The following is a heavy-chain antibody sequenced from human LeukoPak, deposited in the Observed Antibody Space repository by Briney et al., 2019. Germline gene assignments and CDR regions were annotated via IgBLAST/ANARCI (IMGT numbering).Heavy chain of an antibody. D-gene: IGHD2-2*01. CDR1: GGSISSYY. V-gene: IGHV4-4*07. Sequence: SETLSLTCTVSGGSISSYYWSWIRQPAGKGLEWIGRIYTSGSTNYNLSLKSRVIMSIDTSKSQLSLKLSSVTVADTALYFCARSRTHGLDVWGPGTTVSVS. CDR3: ARSRTHGLDV. CDR2: IYTSGST. J-gene: IGHJ6*02.